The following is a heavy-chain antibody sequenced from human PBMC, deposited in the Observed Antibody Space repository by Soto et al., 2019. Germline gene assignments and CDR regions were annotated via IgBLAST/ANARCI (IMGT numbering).Heavy chain of an antibody. CDR1: GGSFSVYY. D-gene: IGHD1-26*01. CDR2: IYNNGRST. V-gene: IGHV4-4*07. Sequence: QVQLQESGAGLVKPSETLSLTCSVSGGSFSVYYWSWIRQPAGKGLGWIGHIYNNGRSTNYNPSLKSRVTMSVDTSTNESSLQMRFVTAADTAVYYCARRELGGIVNWGQRTLVTVSS. CDR3: ARRELGGIVN. J-gene: IGHJ4*02.